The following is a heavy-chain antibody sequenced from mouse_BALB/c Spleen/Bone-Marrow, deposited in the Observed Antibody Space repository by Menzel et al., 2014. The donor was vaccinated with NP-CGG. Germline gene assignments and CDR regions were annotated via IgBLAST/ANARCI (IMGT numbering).Heavy chain of an antibody. CDR2: ITRNGGST. V-gene: IGHV5-6-3*01. CDR3: ARERDGYFRDAMDY. CDR1: GFTFSSYG. J-gene: IGHJ4*01. D-gene: IGHD2-3*01. Sequence: EVQGVESGGGLVQPGGSLKLSCAASGFTFSSYGMSWVRQTPNKTLSLVATITRNGGSTYYPDSVKGRFTISRDNAKNTLYLQMSSLTSEDTAMYYCARERDGYFRDAMDYWGQGTSGTVSS.